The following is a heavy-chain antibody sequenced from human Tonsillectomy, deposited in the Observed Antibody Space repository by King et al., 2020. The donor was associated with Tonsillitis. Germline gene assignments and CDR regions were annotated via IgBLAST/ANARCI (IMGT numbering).Heavy chain of an antibody. CDR1: GFTFSSYD. D-gene: IGHD3-22*01. CDR2: ISSSRRYI. CDR3: AKDKGAGHYDTSRGAFDL. V-gene: IGHV3-21*01. J-gene: IGHJ3*01. Sequence: VQLVESGGGLVKPGGSLRLSCATSGFTFSSYDINLVRQAPGKGLEWVSSISSSRRYIYYANSLKGRFTISRDNAKNSLYLKMSSLRVEDTAVYYCAKDKGAGHYDTSRGAFDLWGQGTMVTVSS.